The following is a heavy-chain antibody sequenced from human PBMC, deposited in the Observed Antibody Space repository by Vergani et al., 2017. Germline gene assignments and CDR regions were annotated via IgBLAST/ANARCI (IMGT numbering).Heavy chain of an antibody. CDR3: AKSATVTTRNYYYYYIDF. V-gene: IGHV3-30*18. D-gene: IGHD4-17*01. CDR1: GFTFSSYG. Sequence: QVQLVESGGGVVQPGRSLRLSCAASGFTFSSYGMHWVRQAPGKGVEWVAVISYDGSNKYYADSVKGRFTISRDNSKKTLYLQMNSLRAEDTAVYYCAKSATVTTRNYYYYYIDFWGKGTTVTVSS. J-gene: IGHJ6*03. CDR2: ISYDGSNK.